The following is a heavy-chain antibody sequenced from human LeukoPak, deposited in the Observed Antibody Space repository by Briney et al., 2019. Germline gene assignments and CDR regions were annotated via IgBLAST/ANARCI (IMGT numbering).Heavy chain of an antibody. CDR1: GYSFTNYW. CDR2: IYPGDSET. D-gene: IGHD6-19*01. Sequence: GESLKISCEGSGYSFTNYWIAWVRQMPGRGLEWMGIIYPGDSETRYNPSFQGQVSISADKSISTAYLQWNSLKASDTAMYHCARRPRNSSGWFDCWGQGTLVTVSS. J-gene: IGHJ4*02. V-gene: IGHV5-51*01. CDR3: ARRPRNSSGWFDC.